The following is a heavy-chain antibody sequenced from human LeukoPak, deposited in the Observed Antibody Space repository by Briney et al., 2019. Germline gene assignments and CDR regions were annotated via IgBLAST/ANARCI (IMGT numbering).Heavy chain of an antibody. CDR3: ARTTQHLGAFDI. V-gene: IGHV3-48*01. Sequence: PGGSLRLSCAASGFTFSSYTMNWVRQAPGKGLEWVSYISSSSTIYYADSVKGRFTISRDNAKNSLYLQMNSLRAEDTAVYYCARTTQHLGAFDIWGQGTMVTVSS. CDR2: ISSSSTI. D-gene: IGHD1-26*01. CDR1: GFTFSSYT. J-gene: IGHJ3*02.